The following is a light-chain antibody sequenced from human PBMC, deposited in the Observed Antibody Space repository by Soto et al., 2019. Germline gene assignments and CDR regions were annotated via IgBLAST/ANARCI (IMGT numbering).Light chain of an antibody. CDR2: GAS. CDR1: QSVRRN. J-gene: IGKJ4*02. Sequence: EILMTQSPATRSVSPGERATLSCRASQSVRRNSAWYQQKPGQAPRLLSYGASTRATGIAGRFSGSGSGTEFTLTIRSLQSEDFGVYYWQQYNIWPPLPTCDGGTKVEIK. V-gene: IGKV3-15*01. CDR3: QQYNIWPPLPT.